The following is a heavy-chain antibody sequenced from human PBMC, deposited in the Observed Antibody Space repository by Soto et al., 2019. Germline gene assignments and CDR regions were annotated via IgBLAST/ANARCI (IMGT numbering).Heavy chain of an antibody. J-gene: IGHJ6*02. Sequence: QVQLVESGGGVVQPGRSLRLSCAASGFTFSSYAMHWVRQAPGKGLEWVAVISYDGSNKYYADSVKGRFTISRDNSKNTLYLKMNSLRAEDTAVYYGARVPLLRFLEWLLEDYYGMDVWGQGTTVTVSS. CDR2: ISYDGSNK. D-gene: IGHD3-3*01. V-gene: IGHV3-30-3*01. CDR1: GFTFSSYA. CDR3: ARVPLLRFLEWLLEDYYGMDV.